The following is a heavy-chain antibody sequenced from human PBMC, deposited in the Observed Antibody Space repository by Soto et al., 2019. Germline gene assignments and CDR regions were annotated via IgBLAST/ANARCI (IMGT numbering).Heavy chain of an antibody. D-gene: IGHD1-1*01. V-gene: IGHV3-30*03. CDR1: GFTINRND. CDR3: ASCERSPRVGADSYALAV. CDR2: MSFDGNHQ. J-gene: IGHJ6*02. Sequence: QVHLVESGGGVVQPGGSLRLSCAASGFTINRNDMYWVRQAPGKGLEWVAVMSFDGNHQHYADSVKGRFTISRDNSKNTLSLEMNSLRRDDTAVYYCASCERSPRVGADSYALAVWCQGTTVIVSS.